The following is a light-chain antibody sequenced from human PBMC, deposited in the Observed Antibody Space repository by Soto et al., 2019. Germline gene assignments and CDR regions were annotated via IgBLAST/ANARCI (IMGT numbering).Light chain of an antibody. CDR2: DAT. Sequence: EIVMTQSPATLSVSPGEGATLSCRASQGIGSTLAWYQQKPGQAPRLLIYDATYRATGIPARFSASASGTDFTLTISSLEPEDFAVYYCQQRSNWPLTFGGGTKVDIK. CDR3: QQRSNWPLT. J-gene: IGKJ4*01. CDR1: QGIGST. V-gene: IGKV3-11*01.